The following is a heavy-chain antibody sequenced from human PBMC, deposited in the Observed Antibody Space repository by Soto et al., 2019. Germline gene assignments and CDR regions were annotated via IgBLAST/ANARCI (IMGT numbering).Heavy chain of an antibody. D-gene: IGHD3-22*01. J-gene: IGHJ3*02. Sequence: WGSLRLSCAASGFTFISYAIGWFRHSPLKGLEWVSAISGSGGSTYYADSVKGRFTISRDNSKNTLYLQMNSLRAEDTAVYYCAKTTYYYDSSGYYPSGAFDIWGQGTMVTVSS. CDR2: ISGSGGST. V-gene: IGHV3-23*01. CDR1: GFTFISYA. CDR3: AKTTYYYDSSGYYPSGAFDI.